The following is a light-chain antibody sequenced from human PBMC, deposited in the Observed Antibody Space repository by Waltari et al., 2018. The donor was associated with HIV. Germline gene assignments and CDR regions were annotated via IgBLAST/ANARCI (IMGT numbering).Light chain of an antibody. V-gene: IGKV1-5*03. CDR2: KAS. CDR1: HTINKW. CDR3: QQYDNLPS. Sequence: DILLTQSPSTLAAFVGDRVTITCRASHTINKWLAWYQQRPGDPPKRLITKASNVEVGVPTRFRGRGSETEFTLTIDTLQPDDFAVYYCQQYDNLPSFGQGTRLE. J-gene: IGKJ5*01.